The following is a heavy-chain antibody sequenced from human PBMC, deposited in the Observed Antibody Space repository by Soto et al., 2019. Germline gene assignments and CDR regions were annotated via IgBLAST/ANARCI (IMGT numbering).Heavy chain of an antibody. J-gene: IGHJ6*02. CDR1: GGTFSSYT. D-gene: IGHD2-15*01. CDR2: IIPILGIA. CDR3: ARDRERYCSGGSCYYGMDV. V-gene: IGHV1-69*08. Sequence: QVQLVQSGAEVKKPGSSVKVSCKASGGTFSSYTISWVRQAPGQGLEWMGRIIPILGIANYAQKFQGRVTITADKSTSTAYMELSSLRFEDTAVYYCARDRERYCSGGSCYYGMDVWGQGTTVTVSS.